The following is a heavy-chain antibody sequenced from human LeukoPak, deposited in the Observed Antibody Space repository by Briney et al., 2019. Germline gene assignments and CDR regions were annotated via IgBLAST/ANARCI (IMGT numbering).Heavy chain of an antibody. V-gene: IGHV3-7*01. CDR1: GFTFTNYG. Sequence: PGRSLRLSCAASGFTFTNYGFHWVRQPPGKGLEWVANIKQDGSEKYYVDSVEGRFAISRDNAQNSLYLQMNSLRVEDTAVYYCARWQPGFDPWGQGTLVTVSS. D-gene: IGHD6-13*01. CDR2: IKQDGSEK. CDR3: ARWQPGFDP. J-gene: IGHJ5*02.